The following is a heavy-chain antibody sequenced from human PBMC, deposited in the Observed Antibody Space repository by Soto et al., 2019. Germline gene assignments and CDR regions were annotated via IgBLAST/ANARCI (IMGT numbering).Heavy chain of an antibody. J-gene: IGHJ4*02. CDR3: AREGGYNAPARY. CDR2: ISYTGST. D-gene: IGHD1-26*01. CDR1: GGSISNYY. V-gene: IGHV4-59*12. Sequence: QVQLQESGPGLVKPSETLSLSCTVSGGSISNYYWSWIRQPPGKRLEWIGYISYTGSTNYNPSLKSRVIISVDTSKNQFSLQLHSVTAADTAMYYCAREGGYNAPARYWGQGTLVTVSS.